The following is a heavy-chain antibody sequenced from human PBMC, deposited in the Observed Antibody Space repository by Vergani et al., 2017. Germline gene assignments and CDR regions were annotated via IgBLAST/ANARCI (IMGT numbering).Heavy chain of an antibody. V-gene: IGHV3-49*04. J-gene: IGHJ4*02. D-gene: IGHD5-18*01. Sequence: EVQLVESGGGLVPPGRSLRLSCAASGFSFGDYAMTWVRQAPGKGLEWVAFIRNKAYGGTAEYAECVKGRFTISRDDSKRLAYLQLSGLKTEDTAVYFCSRGRGYSFGYSDYWGQGTLVTVSS. CDR1: GFSFGDYA. CDR3: SRGRGYSFGYSDY. CDR2: IRNKAYGGTA.